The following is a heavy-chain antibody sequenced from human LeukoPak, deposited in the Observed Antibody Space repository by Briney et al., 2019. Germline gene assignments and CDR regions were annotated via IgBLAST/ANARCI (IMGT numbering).Heavy chain of an antibody. Sequence: GGSLRLSCAASGFTFSSYGIHWVRQAPGKGLEWVTFIRYDGSNKYYADSVKGRFTISRDNSKNTVYLQINSLRGEDTAVYYCAKDLSTGYYIAYWGQGTLVTVSS. CDR2: IRYDGSNK. J-gene: IGHJ4*02. CDR1: GFTFSSYG. D-gene: IGHD3-9*01. CDR3: AKDLSTGYYIAY. V-gene: IGHV3-30*02.